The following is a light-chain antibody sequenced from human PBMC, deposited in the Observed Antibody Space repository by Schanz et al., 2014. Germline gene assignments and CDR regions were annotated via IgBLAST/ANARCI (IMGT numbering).Light chain of an antibody. Sequence: QSVLTQPPSVSGAPGQRVTISCTGSSSNIGAGYDVHWYQQLPGTAPQLLIYGNTNRPSGVPDRFSASRSGTSASLAISGLQSEDEADYYCSSYAGNNNLRVLFGGGTKLT. CDR2: GNT. CDR3: SSYAGNNNLRVL. J-gene: IGLJ2*01. V-gene: IGLV1-40*01. CDR1: SSNIGAGYD.